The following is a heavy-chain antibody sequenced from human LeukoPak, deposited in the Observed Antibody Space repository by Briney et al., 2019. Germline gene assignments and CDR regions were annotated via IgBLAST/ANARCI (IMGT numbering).Heavy chain of an antibody. CDR2: MYYSGNT. Sequence: SETLSLTCTVSGGSISSSSYYWGWIRQPPGKGLEWIGSMYYSGNTYYNPSLKSRVTISVDTSKSQFSLKVSSVTAADTAVYYCARRSMAGAGSFDYWGQGTPVTVSS. CDR1: GGSISSSSYY. J-gene: IGHJ4*02. D-gene: IGHD6-13*01. CDR3: ARRSMAGAGSFDY. V-gene: IGHV4-39*01.